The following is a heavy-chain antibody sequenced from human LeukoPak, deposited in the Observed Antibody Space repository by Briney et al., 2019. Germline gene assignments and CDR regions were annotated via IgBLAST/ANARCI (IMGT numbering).Heavy chain of an antibody. CDR1: GGSISSYY. J-gene: IGHJ4*02. CDR3: ARGGYYDFWSGDHYFDY. CDR2: IYYSGST. D-gene: IGHD3-3*01. Sequence: SETLSLTCTVSGGSISSYYWSWIRQPPGKGLEWIGYIYYSGSTNYNPSLKSRVTISVDTSKNQFSLKLSSVTAADTAVYYCARGGYYDFWSGDHYFDYWGQGTLVTVSS. V-gene: IGHV4-59*01.